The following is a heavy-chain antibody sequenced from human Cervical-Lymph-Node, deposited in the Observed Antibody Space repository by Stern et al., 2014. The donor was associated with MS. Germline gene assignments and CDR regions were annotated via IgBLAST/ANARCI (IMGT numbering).Heavy chain of an antibody. Sequence: EVQLVESGGGLVQPGRSLRVSCAASGFTFDNYAMHWVRQAPGKDLEWVSGISWNSGTIDYAASVKVRFTISRDIAKNSLYLQMNSLRAEDTALYYCAKALNPDINYSDNSGYILSNYGMDVWGQGTTVTVSS. V-gene: IGHV3-9*01. CDR1: GFTFDNYA. D-gene: IGHD3-22*01. CDR2: ISWNSGTI. CDR3: AKALNPDINYSDNSGYILSNYGMDV. J-gene: IGHJ6*02.